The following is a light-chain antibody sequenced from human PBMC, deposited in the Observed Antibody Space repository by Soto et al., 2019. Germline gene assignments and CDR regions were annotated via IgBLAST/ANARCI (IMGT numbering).Light chain of an antibody. CDR3: QQLTTFPRT. CDR1: QGIRNY. Sequence: IQLTQSPSSLSASVGDRVTITCRASQGIRNYLAWYQQKPGKAPKLLLYAASTLQNRVPSRFSGSGSGTDFTLTINSLQPEDFATYYCQQLTTFPRTFGPGTKVDIK. J-gene: IGKJ3*01. V-gene: IGKV1-9*01. CDR2: AAS.